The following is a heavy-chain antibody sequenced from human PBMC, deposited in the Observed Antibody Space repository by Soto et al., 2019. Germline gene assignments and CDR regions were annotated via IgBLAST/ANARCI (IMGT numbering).Heavy chain of an antibody. V-gene: IGHV3-30*03. CDR2: ISYDGSLQ. D-gene: IGHD5-18*01. Sequence: HAQLVESGGGVVQPGRSLRLSCAASGFAFSSDGMHWVRQAPGTGLEWVAVISYDGSLQHYADSVKGRFTISRDNSKNMVLLQISSLRAEDTAVYYCVSDRGYGHASVPYSWGQGTLVSVSS. J-gene: IGHJ4*02. CDR3: VSDRGYGHASVPYS. CDR1: GFAFSSDG.